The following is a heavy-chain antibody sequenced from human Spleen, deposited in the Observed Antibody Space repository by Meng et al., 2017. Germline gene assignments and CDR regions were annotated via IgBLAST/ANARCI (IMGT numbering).Heavy chain of an antibody. CDR1: GFTFSSYA. V-gene: IGHV3-21*01. D-gene: IGHD5-24*01. J-gene: IGHJ4*02. CDR2: ISTDSFYI. Sequence: GESLKISCAASGFTFSSYAMNWVRQAPGKGLEWVSSISTDSFYIYYADSVKGRFTVSRDNAKNSLFLQMDSLRAEDTAVYYCTRDGYNVVDYWGQGTLVTGAS. CDR3: TRDGYNVVDY.